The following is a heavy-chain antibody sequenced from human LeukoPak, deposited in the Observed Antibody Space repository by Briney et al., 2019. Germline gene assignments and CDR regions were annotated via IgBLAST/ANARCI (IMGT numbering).Heavy chain of an antibody. CDR2: ILIIADSYST. Sequence: PGGGLRLSCAASGFTFSGSTMHWVRQASGKGLEWVGRILIIADSYSTAYAASVKGRFTISRDDSKDTAFLKMNSLKTEDTAVYYCTRLGWNDEGFDYWGQGTLVTVSS. V-gene: IGHV3-73*01. CDR3: TRLGWNDEGFDY. J-gene: IGHJ4*02. D-gene: IGHD1-1*01. CDR1: GFTFSGST.